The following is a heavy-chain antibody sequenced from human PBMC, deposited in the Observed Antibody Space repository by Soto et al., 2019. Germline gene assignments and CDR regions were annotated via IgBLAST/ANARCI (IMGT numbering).Heavy chain of an antibody. D-gene: IGHD1-1*01. Sequence: PSETLSLTCTVSGASISGFYWSWIRKSAGKGLEWIGRIYATGTTDYNPSLKSRVMMSVDTSKKQFSLKLRSVTAADTAVYYCVRDGTKTLRDWFDPWGQGISVTISS. J-gene: IGHJ5*02. V-gene: IGHV4-4*07. CDR2: IYATGTT. CDR3: VRDGTKTLRDWFDP. CDR1: GASISGFY.